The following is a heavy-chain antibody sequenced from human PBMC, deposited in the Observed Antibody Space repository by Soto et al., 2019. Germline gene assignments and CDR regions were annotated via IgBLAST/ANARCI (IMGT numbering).Heavy chain of an antibody. CDR3: ASQYYDILWEPLGPPLNYGMDV. Sequence: EVQLVESGGGLVQPGGSLRLSCAASGFTFSSYWMSWVRQAPGKGLEWVANIKQDGSEKYYVDSVKGRFTISRDNAKNSLYLQMNSLRAEDTAVYYCASQYYDILWEPLGPPLNYGMDVWGQGTTVTVSS. CDR2: IKQDGSEK. CDR1: GFTFSSYW. J-gene: IGHJ6*02. V-gene: IGHV3-7*01. D-gene: IGHD3-9*01.